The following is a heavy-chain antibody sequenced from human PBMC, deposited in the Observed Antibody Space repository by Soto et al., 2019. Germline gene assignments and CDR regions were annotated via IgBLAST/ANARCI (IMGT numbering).Heavy chain of an antibody. Sequence: EVVLLESGGGLVQPGGSLRLSCEVSGVAFSFYSMSWVRQAPGKRLEWVASISGNGGTTYYAASGKGRFTFSRDNSKNTVYLQMNSLRGEDTAVYYCAKDRGGFTSGWEFFDFWGQGTLVTVSS. D-gene: IGHD6-19*01. V-gene: IGHV3-23*01. CDR3: AKDRGGFTSGWEFFDF. CDR1: GVAFSFYS. CDR2: ISGNGGTT. J-gene: IGHJ4*02.